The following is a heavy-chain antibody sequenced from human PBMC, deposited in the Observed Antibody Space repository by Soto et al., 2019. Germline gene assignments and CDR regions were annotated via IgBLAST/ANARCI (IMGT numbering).Heavy chain of an antibody. J-gene: IGHJ5*02. CDR3: ARDRTDSGYCTNWIDP. V-gene: IGHV1-69*06. Sequence: SVKVSCKASGGTFGSDAITWVRQAPGQGLEWVGRIIPIFGTTNYAQNLQGRVTISADKSTLTSYMELHSLTSDDTALYYCARDRTDSGYCTNWIDPGG. CDR2: IIPIFGTT. D-gene: IGHD3-22*01. CDR1: GGTFGSDA.